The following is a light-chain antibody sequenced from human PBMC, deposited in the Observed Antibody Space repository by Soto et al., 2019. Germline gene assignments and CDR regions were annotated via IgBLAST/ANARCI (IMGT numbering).Light chain of an antibody. Sequence: DLQMTQSPSTLSAFVGDRVTITCRARQRIGSWLAWYQQKPGKAPNLLIYKASNLESGVPSRFSGSGSGTEFTLTISSLQPDDVATYYCQQSTSYPLTFGGGTKVEIK. CDR1: QRIGSW. CDR3: QQSTSYPLT. J-gene: IGKJ4*02. CDR2: KAS. V-gene: IGKV1-5*03.